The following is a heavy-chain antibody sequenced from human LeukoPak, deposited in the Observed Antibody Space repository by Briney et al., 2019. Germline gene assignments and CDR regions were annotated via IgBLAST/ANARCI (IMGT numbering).Heavy chain of an antibody. CDR3: ARSRTSLGLVIIGAFDI. V-gene: IGHV3-7*01. J-gene: IGHJ3*02. Sequence: GGSLRLSCSASGFTFSNHWMSWVRQAPGKGLEWVANIKKDGTEKNYVDSVKGRFTISRGNATNSLYLEMNSLRAEDTAVYSCARSRTSLGLVIIGAFDIWGQGTMVTVSS. CDR2: IKKDGTEK. CDR1: GFTFSNHW. D-gene: IGHD3/OR15-3a*01.